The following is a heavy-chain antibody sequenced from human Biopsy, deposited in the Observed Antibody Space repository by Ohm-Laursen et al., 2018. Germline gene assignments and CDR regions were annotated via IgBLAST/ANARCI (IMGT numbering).Heavy chain of an antibody. CDR2: ISYNERT. CDR1: GASVKTSGYF. J-gene: IGHJ2*01. V-gene: IGHV4-31*03. CDR3: VREPKTGTAEAWYFDL. Sequence: SQTLSLTCIVSGASVKTSGYFWAWVRQRPGKGLEWIGYISYNERTHYNPSLTSRLAISFDTSNNRISLQLRSVSVADTVVYYCVREPKTGTAEAWYFDLWGRGSPVTVPS. D-gene: IGHD3-9*01.